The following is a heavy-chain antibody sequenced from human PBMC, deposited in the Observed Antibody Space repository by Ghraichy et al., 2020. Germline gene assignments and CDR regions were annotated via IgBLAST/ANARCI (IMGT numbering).Heavy chain of an antibody. V-gene: IGHV3-74*01. CDR2: INSVGSIS. CDR1: GFTFKNYW. J-gene: IGHJ4*02. CDR3: VRVRSSGFDY. Sequence: GGSLRLSCAASGFTFKNYWMHWVRQAPGKGLVWVSRINSVGSISDYADSVKGRFTISRDNGENTLYLQMNSLRVEDTALYYCVRVRSSGFDYWGQGTLVTVSS. D-gene: IGHD6-19*01.